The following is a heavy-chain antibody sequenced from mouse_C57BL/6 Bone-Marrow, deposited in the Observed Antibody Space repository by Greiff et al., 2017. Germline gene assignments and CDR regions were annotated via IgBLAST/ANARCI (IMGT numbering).Heavy chain of an antibody. V-gene: IGHV1-72*01. CDR2: IDPNSGGT. CDR3: ARGDYDYDGAY. Sequence: QVQLKQPGAELVKPGASVKLSCKASGYTFTSYWMHWVKQRPGRGLEWIGRIDPNSGGTKYNEKFKSKATLTVDKPSSTAYMQLSSLTSEDSAVYYCARGDYDYDGAYWGQGTLVTVSA. J-gene: IGHJ3*01. D-gene: IGHD2-4*01. CDR1: GYTFTSYW.